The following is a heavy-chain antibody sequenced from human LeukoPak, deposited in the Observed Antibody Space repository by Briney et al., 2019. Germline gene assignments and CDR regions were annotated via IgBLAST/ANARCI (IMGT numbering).Heavy chain of an antibody. Sequence: GESLRLSCAASGFTFNIYTMYWVRQAPGKGLEWVSGIRHSDGNTYYADSVKGRFTIPSDKSKNTLFLQMNSLRAEDTALYYCAKGLETESRLDSWGQGTLVTVS. CDR3: AKGLETESRLDS. CDR1: GFTFNIYT. V-gene: IGHV3-23*01. D-gene: IGHD1-1*01. CDR2: IRHSDGNT. J-gene: IGHJ4*02.